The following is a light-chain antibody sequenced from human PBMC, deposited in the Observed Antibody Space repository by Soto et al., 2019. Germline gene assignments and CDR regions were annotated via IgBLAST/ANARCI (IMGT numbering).Light chain of an antibody. CDR2: RVS. J-gene: IGKJ4*01. Sequence: EIVLTQSPGTLSLSPGERATLSCRASQTITTLAWYQRKPGQAPRLLIYRVSSRATGVPDRFSGSGSGTDYTLTISSLQSEDFAVYYCQQYNSWPLTFGGGTKVDIK. CDR3: QQYNSWPLT. V-gene: IGKV3D-15*01. CDR1: QTITT.